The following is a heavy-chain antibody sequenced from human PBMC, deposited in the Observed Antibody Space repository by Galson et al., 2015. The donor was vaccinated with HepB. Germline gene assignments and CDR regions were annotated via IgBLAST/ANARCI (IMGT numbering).Heavy chain of an antibody. D-gene: IGHD2-15*01. CDR2: ISAYNGNT. V-gene: IGHV1-18*01. J-gene: IGHJ3*02. Sequence: SVKVSCKASGYTFTSYGISWVRQAPGQGLEWMGWISAYNGNTNYAQKPQGRVTMTTDTSTSTAYMELRSLRSDDTAVYYCARDVSVVAVGTFDIWGQGTMATVSS. CDR3: ARDVSVVAVGTFDI. CDR1: GYTFTSYG.